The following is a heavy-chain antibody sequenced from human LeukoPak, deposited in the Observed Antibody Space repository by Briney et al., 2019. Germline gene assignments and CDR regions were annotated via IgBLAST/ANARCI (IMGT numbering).Heavy chain of an antibody. CDR3: ARGCSSTSCYTVDY. CDR2: INHSGST. V-gene: IGHV4-34*01. Sequence: SETLSLTCAVYGGSFSGYYWSWIRQPPGKGLEWIGEINHSGSTNYNPSFKSRVTISVDTSKNQFSLKLSSVTAADTAVYYCARGCSSTSCYTVDYWGQGTLVTVSS. J-gene: IGHJ4*02. D-gene: IGHD2-2*02. CDR1: GGSFSGYY.